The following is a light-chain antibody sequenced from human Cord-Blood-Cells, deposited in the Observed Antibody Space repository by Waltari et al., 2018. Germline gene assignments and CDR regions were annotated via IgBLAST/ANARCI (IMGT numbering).Light chain of an antibody. J-gene: IGKJ5*01. CDR3: QQSYSTLIT. CDR1: QSISSY. Sequence: DIQMTQSPSSLSASVGDRVTITCRASQSISSYLNWYQQKPGKAPKLLIYAASRLQSGVPSRFSVSGSGTDFTLPISSLQPEAFATYYCQQSYSTLITFGQGTRLEIK. CDR2: AAS. V-gene: IGKV1-39*01.